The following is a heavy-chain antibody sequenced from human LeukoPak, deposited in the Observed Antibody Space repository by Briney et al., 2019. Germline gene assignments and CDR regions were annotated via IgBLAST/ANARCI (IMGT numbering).Heavy chain of an antibody. D-gene: IGHD2-21*02. V-gene: IGHV4-59*10. CDR3: ARAPSVTDYYYYYMDV. CDR2: IYTSGST. J-gene: IGHJ6*03. Sequence: SETLSLTCAVYGGSFSGYYWSWIRQPPGKGLEWIGRIYTSGSTNYNPSLKSRVTMSVDTSKNQFSLKLSSVTAADTAVYYCARAPSVTDYYYYYMDVWGKGTTVTISS. CDR1: GGSFSGYY.